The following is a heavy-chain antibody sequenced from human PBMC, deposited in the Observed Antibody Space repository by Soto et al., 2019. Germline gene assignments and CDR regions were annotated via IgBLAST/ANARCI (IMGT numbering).Heavy chain of an antibody. Sequence: SETLSLTCTVSGGSISSSSYYWGWIRQPPGKGLEWIGSIYYSGSTYYNPSLKSRVTISVDTSKNQFSLKLSSVTAADTAVYYCEEVTTGYYYYYMDVWGKGTTVTVSS. CDR2: IYYSGST. CDR3: EEVTTGYYYYYMDV. CDR1: GGSISSSSYY. V-gene: IGHV4-39*01. D-gene: IGHD4-4*01. J-gene: IGHJ6*03.